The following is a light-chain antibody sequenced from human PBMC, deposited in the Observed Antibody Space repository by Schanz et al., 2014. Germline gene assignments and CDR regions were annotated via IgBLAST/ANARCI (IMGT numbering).Light chain of an antibody. J-gene: IGLJ2*01. CDR3: SSYRSSNTVV. V-gene: IGLV2-8*01. CDR1: SSDVGAYNY. Sequence: QSVLTQPPSASGSPGQSVTISCTGTSSDVGAYNYVSWYQQHPGKAPKLMIYEGSKRPSGVSNRFSGSKSGNTASLTVSGLQAEDEGDYYCSSYRSSNTVVFGGGTKLTVL. CDR2: EGS.